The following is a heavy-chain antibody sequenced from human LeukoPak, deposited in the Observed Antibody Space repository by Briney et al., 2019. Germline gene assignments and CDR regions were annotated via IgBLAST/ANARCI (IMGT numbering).Heavy chain of an antibody. J-gene: IGHJ4*02. D-gene: IGHD3-10*01. Sequence: QPGGSLRLSCAASGFTFSSYAMSWVRQAPGKGLEWVSAISGSGGSTYYADSVKGRFTISRDNSKNTLYLQVNSLRAEDTAVYYCAKLNYYGSGSYLPVGYFDYWGQRTLVTVSS. CDR3: AKLNYYGSGSYLPVGYFDY. CDR1: GFTFSSYA. CDR2: ISGSGGST. V-gene: IGHV3-23*01.